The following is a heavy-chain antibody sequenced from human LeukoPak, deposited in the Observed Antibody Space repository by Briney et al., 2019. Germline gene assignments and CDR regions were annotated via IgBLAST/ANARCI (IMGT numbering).Heavy chain of an antibody. D-gene: IGHD3-10*01. CDR1: GGSISSYY. CDR3: ARRLGRNRDVFDY. Sequence: SETLSLTCTVSGGSISSYYWSWIRQPPGKGLEWIGYIYYSGSTNYNPSLKSRVTISVDTSKNQFSLKLSSVTAADTAVYYCARRLGRNRDVFDYWSQGTLVTVSS. V-gene: IGHV4-59*08. J-gene: IGHJ4*02. CDR2: IYYSGST.